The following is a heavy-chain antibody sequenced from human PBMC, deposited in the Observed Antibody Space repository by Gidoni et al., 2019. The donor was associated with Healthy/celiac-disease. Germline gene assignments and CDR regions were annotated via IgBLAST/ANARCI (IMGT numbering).Heavy chain of an antibody. J-gene: IGHJ4*02. D-gene: IGHD3-22*01. CDR1: GFTFSSYE. Sequence: EVQLVESGGGLVQPGGSLRLSCAASGFTFSSYEMNWVRQAPGKGLEWVSYISSSGSTIYYADSVKGRFTISRDNAKNSLYLQMNSLRAEDTAVYYCARDPPREWTMIVVVITHRVEPFDYWGQGTLVTVSS. CDR2: ISSSGSTI. CDR3: ARDPPREWTMIVVVITHRVEPFDY. V-gene: IGHV3-48*03.